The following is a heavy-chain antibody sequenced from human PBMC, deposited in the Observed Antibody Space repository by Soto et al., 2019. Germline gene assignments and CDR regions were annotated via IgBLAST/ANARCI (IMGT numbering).Heavy chain of an antibody. V-gene: IGHV1-69*08. J-gene: IGHJ6*02. Sequence: QVQLVQSGAEVKKPGSSVKVSSKASGGTFSSYTISWVRQAPGQGLEWMGRIIPILGIANYAQKFQGRVTITADKSTSTAYMELSSLRSEDTAVYYCARDNSPDYYYGMDVWGQGTTVTVSS. CDR1: GGTFSSYT. CDR2: IIPILGIA. CDR3: ARDNSPDYYYGMDV.